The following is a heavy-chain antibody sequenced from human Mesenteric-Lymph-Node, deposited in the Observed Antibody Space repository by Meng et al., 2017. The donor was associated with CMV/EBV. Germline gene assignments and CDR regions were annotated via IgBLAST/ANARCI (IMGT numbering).Heavy chain of an antibody. V-gene: IGHV4-34*01. Sequence: SETLSLTCAVYGGSFSGYYWSWIRQPPGKGLEWIGEINHSGSTNYNPSLKSRVTISVDTSKNQFSLKLSSVTAADTAVYYCARGGYNWFDPWGQGTLVTVSS. CDR3: ARGGYNWFDP. CDR2: INHSGST. J-gene: IGHJ5*02. CDR1: GGSFSGYY.